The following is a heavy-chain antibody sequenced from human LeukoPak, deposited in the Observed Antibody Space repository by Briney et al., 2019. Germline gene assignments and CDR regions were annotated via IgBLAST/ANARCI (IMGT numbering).Heavy chain of an antibody. Sequence: ASVKVSCKASGYTFTSYAMNWVRQAPGQGLEWMGWINTNTGNPTYAQGFTGRFVFSLDTSVSTAYLQISSLKAEDTAVYYCARDVSPPYGGNSFSFDSWGQGSLVTVSS. CDR3: ARDVSPPYGGNSFSFDS. D-gene: IGHD4-23*01. CDR2: INTNTGNP. CDR1: GYTFTSYA. J-gene: IGHJ4*02. V-gene: IGHV7-4-1*02.